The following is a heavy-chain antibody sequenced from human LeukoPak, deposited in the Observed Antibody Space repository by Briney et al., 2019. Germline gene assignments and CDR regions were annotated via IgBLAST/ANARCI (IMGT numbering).Heavy chain of an antibody. CDR2: IYTSGST. J-gene: IGHJ5*02. D-gene: IGHD1-1*01. CDR3: ARHEDNWNVAGYNWFDP. V-gene: IGHV4-61*09. CDR1: GGSISSGSYY. Sequence: SETLSLTCTVSGGSISSGSYYWSWIRQPAGKGLEWIGHIYTSGSTNYNPSLKSRVTISVDTSKNQFSLKLSSVTAADTAVYYCARHEDNWNVAGYNWFDPWGQGTLVTVSS.